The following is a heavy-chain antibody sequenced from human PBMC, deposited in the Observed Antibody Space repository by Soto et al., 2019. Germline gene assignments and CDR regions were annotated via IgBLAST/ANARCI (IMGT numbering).Heavy chain of an antibody. CDR3: ARDPRTYYYDSSDYPDAFDI. CDR2: ISHSGGST. Sequence: EVQLLESGGDLVQPGGSVRLSCAASGFTLSNYVMTWVRQAPGKGLEWVSSISHSGGSTYYADSVKARFTISRDISKNTLYLQMNSLRAEDTAVYYCARDPRTYYYDSSDYPDAFDIWGQGTMVTVSS. D-gene: IGHD3-22*01. J-gene: IGHJ3*02. CDR1: GFTLSNYV. V-gene: IGHV3-23*01.